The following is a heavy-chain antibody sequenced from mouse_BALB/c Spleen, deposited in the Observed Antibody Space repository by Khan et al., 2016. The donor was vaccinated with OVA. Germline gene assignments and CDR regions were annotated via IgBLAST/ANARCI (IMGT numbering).Heavy chain of an antibody. Sequence: QVQLKQSGPELVKPGAAVKMSCKASGYTFTDYVISWVKQRTGQGPEWIGEIYPGSGSTYYNEKFKGKATLTADKYSNTAYMHLRSLTSADSAVYFCARSYDGAWFAYWGQGTLVTVSA. CDR2: IYPGSGST. J-gene: IGHJ3*01. D-gene: IGHD1-1*01. CDR1: GYTFTDYV. V-gene: IGHV1-77*01. CDR3: ARSYDGAWFAY.